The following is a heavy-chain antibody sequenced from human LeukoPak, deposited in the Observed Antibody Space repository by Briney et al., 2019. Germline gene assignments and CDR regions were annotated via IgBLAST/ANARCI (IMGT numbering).Heavy chain of an antibody. CDR3: ATAPYKYGIAFFDT. CDR2: FDPEDGET. J-gene: IGHJ5*02. CDR1: GYTLTELS. V-gene: IGHV1-24*01. Sequence: ASVKVSCKVSGYTLTELSIHWVRQAPGKGLEWMGGFDPEDGETMYTQNLQGRVTMTEDTSTETAYMELTSLRSEDTAVYFCATAPYKYGIAFFDTWGQGTLVTVSS. D-gene: IGHD2-8*01.